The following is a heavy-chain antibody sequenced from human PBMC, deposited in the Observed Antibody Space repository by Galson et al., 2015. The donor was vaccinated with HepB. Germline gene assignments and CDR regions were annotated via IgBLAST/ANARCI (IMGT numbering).Heavy chain of an antibody. V-gene: IGHV3-7*03. J-gene: IGHJ6*02. CDR1: GFMFRSYW. Sequence: SLRLSCAASGFMFRSYWMSWVRQAPGKGLEWVANINQDGSEIHYVASAKGRFTISRDNTQNSLYLQMNSLRVEDSAVYYCGRDMDVWGQGTTVTVSS. CDR2: INQDGSEI. CDR3: GRDMDV.